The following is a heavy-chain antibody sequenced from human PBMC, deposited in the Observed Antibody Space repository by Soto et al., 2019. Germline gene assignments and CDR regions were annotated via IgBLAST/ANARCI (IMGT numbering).Heavy chain of an antibody. V-gene: IGHV4-39*01. CDR3: ARHMLQLWLVDP. Sequence: LSETLSLTCTVSGGSISSSSYYWGWIRQPPGKGLEWIGSIYYSGSTYYNPSLKSRVTISVDTSKNQFSLKLSSVTAADTAVYYCARHMLQLWLVDPRGQGTLVTVSS. J-gene: IGHJ5*02. CDR2: IYYSGST. D-gene: IGHD5-18*01. CDR1: GGSISSSSYY.